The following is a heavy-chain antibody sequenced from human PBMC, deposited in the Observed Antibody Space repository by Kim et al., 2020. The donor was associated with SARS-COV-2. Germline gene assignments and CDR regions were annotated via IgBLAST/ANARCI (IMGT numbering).Heavy chain of an antibody. J-gene: IGHJ4*02. D-gene: IGHD6-19*01. Sequence: ETLSLTCTVSGGSISSYYWSWIRQPPGKGLEWIGYIYYSGSTNYNPSLKSRVTISVDTSKNQFSLKLSSVTAADTAVYYCARDGGAVAGAFDYWGQGTLVTVSS. CDR2: IYYSGST. CDR1: GGSISSYY. V-gene: IGHV4-59*01. CDR3: ARDGGAVAGAFDY.